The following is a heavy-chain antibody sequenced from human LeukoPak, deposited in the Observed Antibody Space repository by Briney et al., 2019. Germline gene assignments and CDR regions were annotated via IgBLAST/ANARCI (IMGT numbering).Heavy chain of an antibody. CDR3: ARELARSFQVMGY. CDR2: IKQDGSEK. J-gene: IGHJ4*02. D-gene: IGHD3-16*01. Sequence: GGSLRLSCAASGFTFSSYWMTWVRQAPGKGLEWVANIKQDGSEKNYVDSVRGRFTISRDNAKNSLYLQMNSLRAEDTAVYYCARELARSFQVMGYWGQGTLVSISS. CDR1: GFTFSSYW. V-gene: IGHV3-7*01.